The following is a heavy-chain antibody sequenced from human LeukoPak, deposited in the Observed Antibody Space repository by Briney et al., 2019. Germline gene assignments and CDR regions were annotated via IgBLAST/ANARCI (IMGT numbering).Heavy chain of an antibody. CDR1: GFTFSSYE. Sequence: GGSLRLSCAASGFTFSSYEMNWVRQAPGKGLGWVSYISSSGSTIYYADSVKGRFTISRDNAKNSLYLQMNSLRAEDTAVYYCARVTPFQDAFDIWGQGTMVTVSS. V-gene: IGHV3-48*03. CDR3: ARVTPFQDAFDI. CDR2: ISSSGSTI. D-gene: IGHD2-21*01. J-gene: IGHJ3*02.